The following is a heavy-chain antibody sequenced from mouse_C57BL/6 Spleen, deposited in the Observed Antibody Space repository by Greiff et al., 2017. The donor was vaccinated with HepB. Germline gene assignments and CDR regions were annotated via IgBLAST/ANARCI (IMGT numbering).Heavy chain of an antibody. CDR1: GYTFTSYW. V-gene: IGHV1-72*01. Sequence: QVQLKQPGAELVKPGASVKLSCKASGYTFTSYWMHWVKQRPGRGLEWIGRIDPNSGGTKYNEKFKSKATLTVDKPSSTAYMQLSSLTSEDSAVYYCAKALYGYDEDYAMDYWGQGTSVTVSS. D-gene: IGHD2-2*01. J-gene: IGHJ4*01. CDR2: IDPNSGGT. CDR3: AKALYGYDEDYAMDY.